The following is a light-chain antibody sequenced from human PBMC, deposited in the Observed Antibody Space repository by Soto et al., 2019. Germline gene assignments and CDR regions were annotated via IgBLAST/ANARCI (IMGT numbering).Light chain of an antibody. CDR3: QQYGSSPFT. V-gene: IGKV3-20*01. Sequence: EIVLTQSPGTLSLSPGERATLSCRASQSVSSSYLAWYQQKPGQAPRLLVYAASTRATGIPDRFSGSGSGTDFTLTISRLEPEDFAVYFCQQYGSSPFTFAGGTKVDIK. CDR2: AAS. CDR1: QSVSSSY. J-gene: IGKJ4*01.